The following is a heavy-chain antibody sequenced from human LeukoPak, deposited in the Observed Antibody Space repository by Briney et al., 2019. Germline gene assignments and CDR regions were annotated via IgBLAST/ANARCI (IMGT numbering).Heavy chain of an antibody. CDR2: IISSGSTI. CDR3: ARDRPAASMDV. J-gene: IGHJ6*02. D-gene: IGHD6-13*01. CDR1: GFTFSSYA. Sequence: GGSLRLSCAASGFTFSSYAMNWVRQAPGKGLEWVSYIISSGSTIYYADSVKGRFSIPRDNAKNSLYLQMNSLRAEDTAVYYCARDRPAASMDVWGQGTTVTVSS. V-gene: IGHV3-48*03.